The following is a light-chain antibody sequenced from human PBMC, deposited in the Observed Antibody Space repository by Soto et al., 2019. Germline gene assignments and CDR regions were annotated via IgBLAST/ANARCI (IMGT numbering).Light chain of an antibody. J-gene: IGLJ2*01. V-gene: IGLV1-40*01. CDR1: SSNIGAGYD. Sequence: QSALTQPPSVSGAPGQRVTISCTGSSSNIGAGYDVHGYQQLPGTAPKLLIYGNGNRPSGVPDRFSGSKSGTSASLAITGLQAEDEADYYCQSYDSSLSGSVVFGGGTKLTVL. CDR2: GNG. CDR3: QSYDSSLSGSVV.